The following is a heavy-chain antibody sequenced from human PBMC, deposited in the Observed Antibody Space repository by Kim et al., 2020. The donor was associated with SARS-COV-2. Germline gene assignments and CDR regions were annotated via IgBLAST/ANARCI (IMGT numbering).Heavy chain of an antibody. Sequence: GGSLRLSCAASGFTFSSYEMNWVRQAPGKGLEWVSYISSSGSTIYYADSVKGRFTISRDNAKNSLYLQMNSLRAEDTAVYYCASNLVTDAFDIWGQGTMVTVSS. J-gene: IGHJ3*02. CDR3: ASNLVTDAFDI. D-gene: IGHD1-20*01. CDR1: GFTFSSYE. V-gene: IGHV3-48*03. CDR2: ISSSGSTI.